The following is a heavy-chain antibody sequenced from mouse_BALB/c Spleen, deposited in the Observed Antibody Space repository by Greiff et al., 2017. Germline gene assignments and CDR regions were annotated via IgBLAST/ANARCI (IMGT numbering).Heavy chain of an antibody. CDR2: IDPAHGNT. V-gene: IGHV14-3*02. Sequence: EVKVVESGAELVKPGASVKLSCTASGFNIKDTYMHWVKQRPEQGLEWIGRIDPAHGNTKYDPKFQGKATITADTSSNTAYLQLSSLTSEDTAVYYCARGGTQYYFDYWGQGTTLTVSS. CDR1: GFNIKDTY. J-gene: IGHJ2*01. D-gene: IGHD2-14*01. CDR3: ARGGTQYYFDY.